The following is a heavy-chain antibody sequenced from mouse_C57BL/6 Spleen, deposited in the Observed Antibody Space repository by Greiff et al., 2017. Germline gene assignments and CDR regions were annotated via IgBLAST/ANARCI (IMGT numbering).Heavy chain of an antibody. J-gene: IGHJ4*01. D-gene: IGHD1-1*01. Sequence: VKLQESGPGLVQPSQSLSITCTVSGFSLTSYGVHWVRQSPGKGLEWLGVIWSGGSTDYNAAFISSLSISKDNSKSQVFFKMNSQQADDTAISYCARVLYYDGSFYYAMDYWGQGTSVTVSA. CDR2: IWSGGST. CDR1: GFSLTSYG. CDR3: ARVLYYDGSFYYAMDY. V-gene: IGHV2-2*01.